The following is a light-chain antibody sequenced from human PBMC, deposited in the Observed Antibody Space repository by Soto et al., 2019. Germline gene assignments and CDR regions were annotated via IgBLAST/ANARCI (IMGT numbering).Light chain of an antibody. V-gene: IGKV3-11*01. Sequence: EIVLTQSPAILSLSPGERATLSCRASQSVSRYLAWYQQKPGQAPRLLIYDASLRATGIPARFSGSGSGTDFTLTISSLEPEDFAVYYCQQRTSWLTFGGGTKVEI. CDR2: DAS. J-gene: IGKJ4*01. CDR3: QQRTSWLT. CDR1: QSVSRY.